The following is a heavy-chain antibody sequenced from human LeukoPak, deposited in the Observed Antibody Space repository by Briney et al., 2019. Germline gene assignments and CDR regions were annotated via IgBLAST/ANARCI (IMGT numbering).Heavy chain of an antibody. V-gene: IGHV3-21*01. CDR2: ISTRSSYI. J-gene: IGHJ4*02. D-gene: IGHD3-10*01. CDR1: LFSLLSYR. Sequence: GGSLRLSCVASLFSLLSYRLNSVPQAPGNGLEWVSSISTRSSYIYYADSVKGRFTISRDNARNSLYLQMNSLRADDTVLYYCAARDMYGSKNYPIDYWGQGTLVTVSS. CDR3: AARDMYGSKNYPIDY.